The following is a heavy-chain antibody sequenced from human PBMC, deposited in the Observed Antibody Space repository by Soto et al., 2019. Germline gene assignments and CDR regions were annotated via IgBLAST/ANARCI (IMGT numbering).Heavy chain of an antibody. Sequence: EVQLVESGGGLVKPGGSLRLSCAASGFTFSNAWMNWVRQAPGKGLEWVGRIKSKTDGGTTDYAAPVKGRFTISRDDSKNTLYLQMNSLKTEDTAVYYCTTAYTVTFFYWYFDLWGRGTLVTVSS. CDR1: GFTFSNAW. V-gene: IGHV3-15*07. CDR2: IKSKTDGGTT. D-gene: IGHD4-17*01. CDR3: TTAYTVTFFYWYFDL. J-gene: IGHJ2*01.